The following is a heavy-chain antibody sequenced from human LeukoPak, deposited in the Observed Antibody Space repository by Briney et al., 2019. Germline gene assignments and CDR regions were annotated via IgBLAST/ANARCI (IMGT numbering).Heavy chain of an antibody. Sequence: SETLSLTCTVSGGSISSGGYYWSWIRQHPGKGLEWIGYIYYSGSTYYNPSLKSRVTISVDASKNQFSLELSSVTAADTAVYYCARGIAAAADYWGQGTLVTVSS. V-gene: IGHV4-31*03. CDR2: IYYSGST. CDR3: ARGIAAAADY. J-gene: IGHJ4*02. D-gene: IGHD6-13*01. CDR1: GGSISSGGYY.